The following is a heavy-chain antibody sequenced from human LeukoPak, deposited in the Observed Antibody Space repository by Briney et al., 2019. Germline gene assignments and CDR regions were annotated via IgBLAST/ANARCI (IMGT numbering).Heavy chain of an antibody. J-gene: IGHJ4*02. D-gene: IGHD5-18*01. CDR3: ARGVYTYGPRYYFDY. V-gene: IGHV3-21*04. CDR1: GFTFSSYS. CDR2: ISSSSSYI. Sequence: PGGSLRLSCAAFGFTFSSYSMNWVRQAPGKGLEWASSISSSSSYIYYADSVKGRFTISRDNSKNTLFLQMNSLRAEDTAVYYCARGVYTYGPRYYFDYWGQGTLVTVSS.